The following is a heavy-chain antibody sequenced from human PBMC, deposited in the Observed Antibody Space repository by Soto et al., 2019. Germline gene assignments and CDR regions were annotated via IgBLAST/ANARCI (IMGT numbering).Heavy chain of an antibody. V-gene: IGHV4-30-4*08. D-gene: IGHD7-27*01. CDR1: GGYITSGAYY. J-gene: IGHJ4*02. CDR2: IYFSGNT. CDR3: ARDGRSGWGQDY. Sequence: SETLSLTCTVSGGYITSGAYYWSWIRQTPGKGLEWIGYIYFSGNTYYNPSLKSRVTILIDTSKNQFSLKLSSVTAADTAVYYCARDGRSGWGQDYWGQGALVTV.